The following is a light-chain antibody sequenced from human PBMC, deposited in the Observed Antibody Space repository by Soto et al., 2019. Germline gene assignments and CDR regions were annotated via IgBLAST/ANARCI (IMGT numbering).Light chain of an antibody. J-gene: IGKJ2*01. Sequence: EIVLTQSPATLSLSPGERATLSCGASQRVSSSYLAWYQQKPGLAHRLLIYDASSRATGIPDRFSGSGSGKDFTLSISRLEPEDFAVYYCQQYGSLPYTFGQGTKQEIK. V-gene: IGKV3D-20*01. CDR3: QQYGSLPYT. CDR2: DAS. CDR1: QRVSSSY.